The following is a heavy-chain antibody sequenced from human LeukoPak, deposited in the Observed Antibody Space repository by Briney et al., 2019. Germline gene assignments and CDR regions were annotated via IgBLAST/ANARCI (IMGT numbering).Heavy chain of an antibody. CDR3: ATGGSEYRSDWFDS. CDR1: GFRFSSYD. CDR2: LTRTSSAT. Sequence: GGSLRLSCAASGFRFSSYDMNWVRQAPGRGLEWLSYLTRTSSATWYADSVKGRFTIFRDNAKSSLYLQMNSLRVEDTAVYYCATGGSEYRSDWFDSWGQGTLVNVAS. J-gene: IGHJ5*01. V-gene: IGHV3-48*01. D-gene: IGHD5-18*01.